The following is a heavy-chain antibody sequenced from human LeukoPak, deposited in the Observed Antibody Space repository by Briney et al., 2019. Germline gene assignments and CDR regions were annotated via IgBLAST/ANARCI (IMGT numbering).Heavy chain of an antibody. J-gene: IGHJ6*02. CDR3: AKVITMVRGVIPRTDAYYYYGMDF. V-gene: IGHV3-30*18. CDR2: ISYDGSNK. D-gene: IGHD3-10*01. Sequence: QPGRSLRLSCAASGFTFSSYGMHWVRQAPGKGLEWVAVISYDGSNKYYADSVKGRFTISRDNSKNTLYLQMNSLRAEDTAVYYCAKVITMVRGVIPRTDAYYYYGMDFWGQGTTDSLSS. CDR1: GFTFSSYG.